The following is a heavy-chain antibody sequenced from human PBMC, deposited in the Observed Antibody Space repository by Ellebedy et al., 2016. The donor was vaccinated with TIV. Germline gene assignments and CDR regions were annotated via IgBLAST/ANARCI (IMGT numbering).Heavy chain of an antibody. CDR2: IYWNDDK. J-gene: IGHJ4*02. CDR1: GFSLSGSGVG. Sequence: SGPTLVKPTQTLTLTCTFSGFSLSGSGVGVGWIRQPPGKALEWLALIYWNDDKRYSPSLKTRLTITKDTSKNQVVLTMTNMDPVDTATYYCARKLYGDYAYYFDYWGQGTLVTVSS. CDR3: ARKLYGDYAYYFDY. V-gene: IGHV2-5*01. D-gene: IGHD4-17*01.